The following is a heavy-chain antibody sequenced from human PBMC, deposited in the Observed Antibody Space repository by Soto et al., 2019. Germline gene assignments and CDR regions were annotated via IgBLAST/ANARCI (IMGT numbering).Heavy chain of an antibody. CDR3: AKVGDLKQWLEHLDF. CDR1: GFTFRSYG. Sequence: EVKLLESGGGFIQPGGSLRLSCTASGFTFRSYGMSWVRQAPGKGLEWVAAIRGNDDATYYADSVKGRFTISRDISKNTLYLQMNSLRADDAAVYYCAKVGDLKQWLEHLDFWGLWTLFTVSS. CDR2: IRGNDDAT. J-gene: IGHJ4*02. V-gene: IGHV3-23*01. D-gene: IGHD6-19*01.